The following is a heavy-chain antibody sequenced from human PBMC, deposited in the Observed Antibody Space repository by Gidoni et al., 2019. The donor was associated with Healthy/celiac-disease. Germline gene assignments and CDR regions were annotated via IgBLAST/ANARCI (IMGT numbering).Heavy chain of an antibody. D-gene: IGHD4-17*01. CDR2: ISSSSSYI. V-gene: IGHV3-21*01. J-gene: IGHJ4*02. CDR1: GSPFSTNR. Sequence: EVQLVESGGGLVKPGGSLRLYCADSGSPFSTNRMNWVRQAPGKGLEWVSAISSSSSYIYYADSVKGRFTISRDNAKNSLYLQMNSLRAEDTAVYYCARDRFPPPPDYGGSDYWGQGTLVTVSS. CDR3: ARDRFPPPPDYGGSDY.